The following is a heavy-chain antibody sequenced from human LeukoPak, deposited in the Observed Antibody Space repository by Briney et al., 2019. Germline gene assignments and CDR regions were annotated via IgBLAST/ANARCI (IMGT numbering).Heavy chain of an antibody. D-gene: IGHD6-6*01. J-gene: IGHJ5*02. CDR1: GFTFSSYA. CDR3: ARGPESIAARQGNWFDP. Sequence: TGGSLRLSCAASGFTFSSYAMSWVRQAPGKGLEWVSAMSGSGGSTYYADSVKGRFTISRDSSKNTLYLQMNSLRAEDTAVYYCARGPESIAARQGNWFDPWGQGTLVTVSS. V-gene: IGHV3-23*01. CDR2: MSGSGGST.